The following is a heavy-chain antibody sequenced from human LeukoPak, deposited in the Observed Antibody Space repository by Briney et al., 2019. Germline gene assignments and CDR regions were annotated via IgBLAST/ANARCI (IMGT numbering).Heavy chain of an antibody. J-gene: IGHJ3*02. CDR2: ISGSGGST. V-gene: IGHV3-23*01. CDR1: GFAFSSYA. D-gene: IGHD3-22*01. Sequence: GESLRLSCAASGFAFSSYAMNWVRQAPGKGLQWVSAISGSGGSTYYADSVKGRFTISRDNSKNTLYLQMNSLRAEDTAVYYCAKDNYDSSGYYKPPPDAFDIWGQGTMVTVSS. CDR3: AKDNYDSSGYYKPPPDAFDI.